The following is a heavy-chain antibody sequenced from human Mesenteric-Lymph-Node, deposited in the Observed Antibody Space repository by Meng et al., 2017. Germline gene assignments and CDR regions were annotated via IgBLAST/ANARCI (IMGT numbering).Heavy chain of an antibody. Sequence: ASVKVSCKASGYTFTSYDINWVRQAPGQGLEWMGRINPNSGGTNYAQKFQGRVTMTRDTSINTAYMELSRLRSDDTAVYYCARGKAPLVGRLSGMDVWGQGTMVTVSS. D-gene: IGHD3-16*01. J-gene: IGHJ6*02. CDR3: ARGKAPLVGRLSGMDV. CDR1: GYTFTSYD. CDR2: INPNSGGT. V-gene: IGHV1-2*06.